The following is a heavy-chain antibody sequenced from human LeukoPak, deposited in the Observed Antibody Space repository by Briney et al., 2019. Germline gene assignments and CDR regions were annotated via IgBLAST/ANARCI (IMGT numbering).Heavy chain of an antibody. CDR3: ARDLSGSYPT. CDR2: IYTSGST. CDR1: GGSISSGSYY. V-gene: IGHV4-61*02. D-gene: IGHD1-26*01. Sequence: SETLSLTCTVSGGSISSGSYYWSWIRQPAGKGLEWIGRIYTSGSTNYNPSLKSRVTISVDTSKNQFSLKLSSVTAADTAVYYCARDLSGSYPTWGQGTLVTVSS. J-gene: IGHJ5*02.